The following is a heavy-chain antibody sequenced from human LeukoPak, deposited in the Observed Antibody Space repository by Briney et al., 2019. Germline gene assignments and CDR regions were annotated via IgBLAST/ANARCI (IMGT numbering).Heavy chain of an antibody. J-gene: IGHJ6*02. CDR3: AKGGYSSSWYSARGYYYGMDV. CDR2: ISWNSGSI. D-gene: IGHD6-13*01. CDR1: GFTFDDYA. Sequence: GGSLRLSCAASGFTFDDYAMHWVRQAPGKDLEWVSGISWNSGSIGYADSVKGRFTISRDNAKNSLYLQMNSLRAEDTALYYCAKGGYSSSWYSARGYYYGMDVWGQGTTVTVSS. V-gene: IGHV3-9*01.